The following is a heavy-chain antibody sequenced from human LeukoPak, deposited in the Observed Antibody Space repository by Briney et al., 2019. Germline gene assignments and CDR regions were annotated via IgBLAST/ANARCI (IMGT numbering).Heavy chain of an antibody. J-gene: IGHJ4*02. CDR3: ARDSYYGSGSYSFDY. D-gene: IGHD3-10*01. CDR1: GYTFTSYG. V-gene: IGHV1-18*01. Sequence: ASVKVSCKASGYTFTSYGISWVRQAPGQGLEWMGWISAYSGNTNYAQKLQGRVTMTTDTSTSTAYMELRSLRSDDTAVYYCARDSYYGSGSYSFDYWGQGTLVTVSS. CDR2: ISAYSGNT.